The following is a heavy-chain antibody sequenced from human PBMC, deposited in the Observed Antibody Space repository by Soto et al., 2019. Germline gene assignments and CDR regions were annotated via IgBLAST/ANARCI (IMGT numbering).Heavy chain of an antibody. CDR2: IYSSGGYT. D-gene: IGHD3-3*01. J-gene: IGHJ4*02. CDR3: ARVLDFWSAYFDY. V-gene: IGHV3-NL1*01. CDR1: GFTFGNYA. Sequence: GGSLRLSCAASGFTFGNYAMHWVRQAPGKGLEWVSGIYSSGGYTNYADSVKGRFTISRDNSKNTLYLQMNSLRTEDTAVYYCARVLDFWSAYFDYWGQGSLVTVSS.